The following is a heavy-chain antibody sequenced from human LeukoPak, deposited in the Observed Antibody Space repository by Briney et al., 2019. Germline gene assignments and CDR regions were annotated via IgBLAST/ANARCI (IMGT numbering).Heavy chain of an antibody. CDR3: VGDYGGNSASGY. D-gene: IGHD4-23*01. CDR1: EFTFSSYW. CDR2: IKQDGSKR. V-gene: IGHV3-7*01. Sequence: GGSLRLSCAASEFTFSSYWMTWVGQAPGKGVEGGAGIKQDGSKRFYLGSVKGGFTISRDNAQSSLYLQMNSLRAEDTAVYYCVGDYGGNSASGYWGQGTLVTVSS. J-gene: IGHJ4*02.